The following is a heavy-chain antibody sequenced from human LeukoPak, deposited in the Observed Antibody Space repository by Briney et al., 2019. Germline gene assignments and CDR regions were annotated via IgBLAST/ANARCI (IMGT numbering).Heavy chain of an antibody. CDR1: GFTFSSYD. J-gene: IGHJ4*02. CDR2: IGTAGDT. D-gene: IGHD6-19*01. V-gene: IGHV3-13*01. CDR3: ARVRAVAGYFDY. Sequence: GGSLRLSCAASGFTFSSYDMHWVRHATGKGLEWVSAIGTAGDTYYPGSVKGRFTISRENAKNSLYLQMNSLRAEDTAVYYCARVRAVAGYFDYWGQGTLVTVSS.